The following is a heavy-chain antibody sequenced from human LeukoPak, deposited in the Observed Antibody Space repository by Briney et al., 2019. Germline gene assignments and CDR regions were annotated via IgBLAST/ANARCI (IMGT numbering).Heavy chain of an antibody. CDR2: INHSGST. Sequence: SETLSLTCAVYGGSFSGYYWSWIRQPPGKGLEWIGEINHSGSTNYNPSLKGRVTISVDTSKNQFSLKLSSVTAADTAVYYCARVSARGYSYGYPDYWGQGTLVTVSS. CDR1: GGSFSGYY. CDR3: ARVSARGYSYGYPDY. V-gene: IGHV4-34*01. D-gene: IGHD5-18*01. J-gene: IGHJ4*02.